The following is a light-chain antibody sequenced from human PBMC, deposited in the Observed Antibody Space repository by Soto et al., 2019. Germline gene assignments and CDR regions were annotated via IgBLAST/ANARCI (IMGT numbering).Light chain of an antibody. V-gene: IGKV1-5*01. Sequence: DIQMTQSPSTLSASVGDRVTITCRASQSISSWLAWYQQKPGKAPKLLIYDASSLESGVPSRFSGSGSGTKFPLTISSLQPDEFATYYCQQYNSYWTFGQWNKVEIK. CDR3: QQYNSYWT. J-gene: IGKJ1*01. CDR1: QSISSW. CDR2: DAS.